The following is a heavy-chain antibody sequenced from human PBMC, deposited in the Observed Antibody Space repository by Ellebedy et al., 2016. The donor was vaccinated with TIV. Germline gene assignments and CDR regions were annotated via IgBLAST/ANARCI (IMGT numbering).Heavy chain of an antibody. D-gene: IGHD4-23*01. CDR2: IKQDGSEK. J-gene: IGHJ4*02. V-gene: IGHV3-7*01. CDR1: GFTFSSHW. CDR3: ARDAAGNGGKLDY. Sequence: GESLKISCAASGFTFSSHWMSWVRQAPGKGLEWVANIKQDGSEKYYVDSVKGRFTISRDNAKNSLYLQLNSLRAEETAVYYCARDAAGNGGKLDYWGQGALVTVSS.